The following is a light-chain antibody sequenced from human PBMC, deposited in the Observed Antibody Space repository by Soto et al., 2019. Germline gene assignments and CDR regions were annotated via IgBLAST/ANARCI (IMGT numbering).Light chain of an antibody. CDR2: TAS. CDR3: QQYGSSLLT. Sequence: PGESATLSCRASQNVGLNFAWYQQKSGQPPGLLIHTASSRATGIPDRFSGSGSGTDFTLTISRLEPEDFAVYYCQQYGSSLLTFGGGTKVDI. J-gene: IGKJ4*01. V-gene: IGKV3-20*01. CDR1: QNVGLN.